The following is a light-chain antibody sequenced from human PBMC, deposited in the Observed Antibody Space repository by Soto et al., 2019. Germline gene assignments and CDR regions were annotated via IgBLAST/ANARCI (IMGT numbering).Light chain of an antibody. CDR3: QQRSDWPPFT. CDR1: QSVNSY. J-gene: IGKJ3*01. CDR2: DAS. Sequence: EIGLTQSPATLSLSPGERATLSCRASQSVNSYLAWYQQKPGQAPRLLIYDASNRATGIPARFSGSGSGTDFPLTISSLEPEDFAVYYCQQRSDWPPFTFGPGTKVDIK. V-gene: IGKV3-11*01.